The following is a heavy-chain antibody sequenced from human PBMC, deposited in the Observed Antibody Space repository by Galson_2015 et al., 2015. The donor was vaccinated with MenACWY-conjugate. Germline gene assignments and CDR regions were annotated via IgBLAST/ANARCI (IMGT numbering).Heavy chain of an antibody. CDR1: GFTLSNYG. J-gene: IGHJ6*03. CDR3: ARVAYYDFWSGYYTLRDYYYYMDV. V-gene: IGHV3-33*01. D-gene: IGHD3-3*01. CDR2: IWYDGSNE. Sequence: SLRLSCAASGFTLSNYGMHWVRQAPGKGLEWVAVIWYDGSNEYYADSVKGRFTISRDNSKNTLYLPMNSLRAEDTAVYYCARVAYYDFWSGYYTLRDYYYYMDVWGTGTTVTVSS.